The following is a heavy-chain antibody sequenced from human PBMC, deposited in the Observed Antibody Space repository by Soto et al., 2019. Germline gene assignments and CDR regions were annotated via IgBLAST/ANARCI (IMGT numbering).Heavy chain of an antibody. D-gene: IGHD3-22*01. CDR3: ARDQLYYNDISGRPLNAFDV. J-gene: IGHJ3*01. CDR2: IWYDGSNT. CDR1: GFTFSSYA. Sequence: GGSLRLSCAASGFTFSSYAMHWVRQAPGKGLEGVGVIWYDGSNTFYAESVKGRFTISRDNAKNSLYLQMNSLRAEDTAVYYCARDQLYYNDISGRPLNAFDVWGQGTMVTVSS. V-gene: IGHV3-33*01.